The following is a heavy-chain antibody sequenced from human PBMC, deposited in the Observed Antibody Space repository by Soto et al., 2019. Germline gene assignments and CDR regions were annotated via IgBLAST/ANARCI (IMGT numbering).Heavy chain of an antibody. V-gene: IGHV3-33*01. Sequence: QVLLVESGGGVVQPGTSLRLSCAASGFMFNTYGMHWVRQAPGKGLEWVAGIWYDGSNKYYADSVKGRFTISRDNSKNTLFLQMNSLRAEETAVYYCARLGYYFDSTNSVGNYWGQGTLVTVSS. J-gene: IGHJ4*02. CDR2: IWYDGSNK. D-gene: IGHD3-22*01. CDR3: ARLGYYFDSTNSVGNY. CDR1: GFMFNTYG.